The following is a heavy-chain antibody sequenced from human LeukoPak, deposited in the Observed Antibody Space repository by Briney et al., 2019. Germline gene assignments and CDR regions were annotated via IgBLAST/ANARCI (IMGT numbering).Heavy chain of an antibody. CDR2: ISGSGGST. CDR1: GFTFSSYA. CDR3: ARAPATNEWRCMDY. J-gene: IGHJ4*02. V-gene: IGHV3-23*01. Sequence: GGSLRLSCAASGFTFSSYAMSWVRQTPGKGLEWVSAISGSGGSTYYADSVKGRFTISRDNAKNSLYLQMNSLRAEDTAVYYCARAPATNEWRCMDYWGQGTLVTVSS. D-gene: IGHD2-8*02.